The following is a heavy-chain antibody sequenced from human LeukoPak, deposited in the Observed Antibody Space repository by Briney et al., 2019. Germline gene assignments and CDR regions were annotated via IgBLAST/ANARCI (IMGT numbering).Heavy chain of an antibody. Sequence: ASVKVSCKASGGTFSSYAISWVRQAPGPGLEWMGRIIPILGIANYAQKFQGRVTITADKSTSTAYMELSSLRSEDTAVYYCARSPRYCSSTSCYYYYYGMDVWGQGTTVTVPS. CDR3: ARSPRYCSSTSCYYYYYGMDV. CDR2: IIPILGIA. V-gene: IGHV1-69*04. CDR1: GGTFSSYA. D-gene: IGHD2-2*01. J-gene: IGHJ6*02.